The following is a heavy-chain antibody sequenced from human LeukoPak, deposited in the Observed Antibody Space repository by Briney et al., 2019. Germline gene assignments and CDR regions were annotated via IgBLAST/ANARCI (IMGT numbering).Heavy chain of an antibody. J-gene: IGHJ4*02. V-gene: IGHV4-38-2*02. CDR3: ARDNKVVGTGTFDY. Sequence: PSETLSLTCTVAGYSISRGYYWGWIRQPPGKGLEWIGSIYHGGSTYYNPSLKSRVTISVDTSKNRFSLKLSSVTAADTAVYYCARDNKVVGTGTFDYWGQGTLVTVSS. CDR1: GYSISRGYY. CDR2: IYHGGST. D-gene: IGHD3/OR15-3a*01.